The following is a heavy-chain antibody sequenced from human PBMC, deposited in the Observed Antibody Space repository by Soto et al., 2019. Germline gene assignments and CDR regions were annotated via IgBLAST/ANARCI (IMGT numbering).Heavy chain of an antibody. V-gene: IGHV3-7*03. J-gene: IGHJ6*02. CDR2: IPQDGVDG. CDR1: VFTFSMYS. CDR3: ARVSWREKYGMDV. Sequence: GGSLRLACEFSVFTFSMYSMSWVRQSPGKGLEWVAKIPQDGVDGHYADSVKGRFTISRDNAKNSLYLQMNRLRAEDTAVYYCARVSWREKYGMDVWGQGTTVTVSS.